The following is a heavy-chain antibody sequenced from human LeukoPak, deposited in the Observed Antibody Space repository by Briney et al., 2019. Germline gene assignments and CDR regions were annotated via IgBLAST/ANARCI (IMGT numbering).Heavy chain of an antibody. Sequence: GGSLRLSCAASGFTFSSYAMHWVRQAPGKGLEWVAVISYDGSNKYYADSVKGRFTISRDNSKNTLYLQMNSLRAEDTAVYYCASNIVVVVAASGSDYWGQGTLVTVSS. CDR2: ISYDGSNK. V-gene: IGHV3-30*04. CDR3: ASNIVVVVAASGSDY. CDR1: GFTFSSYA. J-gene: IGHJ4*02. D-gene: IGHD2-15*01.